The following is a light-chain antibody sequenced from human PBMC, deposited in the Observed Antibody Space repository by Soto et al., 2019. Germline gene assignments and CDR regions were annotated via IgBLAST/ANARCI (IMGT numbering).Light chain of an antibody. CDR1: QSVSSDY. Sequence: EIVLTQSPGTLSLSPGERATLSCRASQSVSSDYLAWYQQKPGQAPRLLISRASRRATGIPDRFSGSGSGTDFTLTISSLEPGDFALYYCQQHINWPLTFGGGTKV. J-gene: IGKJ4*01. V-gene: IGKV3D-20*02. CDR2: RAS. CDR3: QQHINWPLT.